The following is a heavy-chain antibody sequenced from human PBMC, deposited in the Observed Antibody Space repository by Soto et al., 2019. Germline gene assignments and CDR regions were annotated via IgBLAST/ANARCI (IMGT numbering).Heavy chain of an antibody. CDR2: ISGSGGST. Sequence: EVQLLESGGGLVQPGGSLRLSCAASGFTFSSYAMSWVRQAPGKGLEWVSAISGSGGSTYYADSVKGRFTISRDNSKNTLYLQMNSLRAEDTAVYYCAKELRFLEWLAQDYYYYGMDVWGQGTTVTVSS. D-gene: IGHD3-3*01. V-gene: IGHV3-23*01. CDR1: GFTFSSYA. CDR3: AKELRFLEWLAQDYYYYGMDV. J-gene: IGHJ6*02.